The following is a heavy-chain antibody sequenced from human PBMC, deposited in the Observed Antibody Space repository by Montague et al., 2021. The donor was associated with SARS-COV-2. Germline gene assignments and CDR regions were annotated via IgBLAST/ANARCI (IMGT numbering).Heavy chain of an antibody. CDR2: IYDSGTT. Sequence: SETLSLTSSVSGGSITRNYYWGWIRQPPGKGLEWVGNIYDSGTTXYNPSLQRRVTISVDASKNQFSLNLTSVTAADTAVYYCARPLVRGVPMAFDIWGQGALVIVSS. D-gene: IGHD3-10*01. V-gene: IGHV4-39*01. CDR3: ARPLVRGVPMAFDI. CDR1: GGSITRNYY. J-gene: IGHJ3*02.